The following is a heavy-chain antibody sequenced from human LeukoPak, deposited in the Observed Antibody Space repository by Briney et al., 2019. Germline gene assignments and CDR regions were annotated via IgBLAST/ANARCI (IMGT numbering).Heavy chain of an antibody. CDR2: IYHSGST. Sequence: SETLSLTCTVSGGSISSGGYYWSWIRQPPGKGLEWIGYIYHSGSTYYNPSLKSRVTISVDRSKNQFSLKLSSVTAADTAVYYCARVGYCSSTSCHTATWFDPWGQGTLVTVSS. V-gene: IGHV4-30-2*01. CDR3: ARVGYCSSTSCHTATWFDP. D-gene: IGHD2-2*02. CDR1: GGSISSGGYY. J-gene: IGHJ5*02.